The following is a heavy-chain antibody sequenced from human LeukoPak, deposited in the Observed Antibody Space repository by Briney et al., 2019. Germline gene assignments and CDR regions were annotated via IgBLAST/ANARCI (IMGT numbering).Heavy chain of an antibody. V-gene: IGHV1-46*01. Sequence: ASVKVSCKASGYTFTSYYMHWVRQAPGQGLEWMGIINPSGGSTSYAQKFQGRVTMTRDMSTSTVYMELNSLRAEDTAVYYCAKDAYYDILTGYYGFDYWGQGTLVTVSS. D-gene: IGHD3-9*01. J-gene: IGHJ4*02. CDR2: INPSGGST. CDR1: GYTFTSYY. CDR3: AKDAYYDILTGYYGFDY.